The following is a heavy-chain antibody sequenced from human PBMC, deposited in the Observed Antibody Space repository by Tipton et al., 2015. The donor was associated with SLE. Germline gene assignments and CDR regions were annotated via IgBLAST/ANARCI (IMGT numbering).Heavy chain of an antibody. CDR2: INHSGST. J-gene: IGHJ6*02. V-gene: IGHV4-34*01. CDR3: ARGFWENIAAAGRLYYYYYGMDV. CDR1: GGSFSGYY. Sequence: LRLSCAVYGGSFSGYYWSWIRQPPGKGLEWIGEINHSGSTNYNPSLKSRVTISVDTSKNQFSLKLSSVTAADTAVYYCARGFWENIAAAGRLYYYYYGMDVWGQGTTVTVSS. D-gene: IGHD6-13*01.